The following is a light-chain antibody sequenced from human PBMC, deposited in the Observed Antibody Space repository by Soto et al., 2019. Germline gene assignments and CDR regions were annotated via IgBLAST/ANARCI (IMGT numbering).Light chain of an antibody. Sequence: DIQMTQSPSSLSASVGDRVTITCRASQNIRNYLNWYQQRPGNTPNLLVYAASNLRGGVPSRFSGSGSGTVFTLTINSPQPEDFATYYCQQIHSTSSYTFGQGTKVDIK. J-gene: IGKJ2*01. V-gene: IGKV1-39*01. CDR1: QNIRNY. CDR3: QQIHSTSSYT. CDR2: AAS.